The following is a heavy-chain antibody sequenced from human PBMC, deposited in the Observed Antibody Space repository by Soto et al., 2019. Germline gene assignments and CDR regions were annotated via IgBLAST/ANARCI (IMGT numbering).Heavy chain of an antibody. J-gene: IGHJ4*02. CDR1: GGSISSGGYY. V-gene: IGHV4-31*03. CDR3: ARFGYSYGKDY. CDR2: IYYSGST. Sequence: LSLTCTVSGGSISSGGYYWSWIRQHPGKGLEWIGYIYYSGSTYYNPSLKSRVTISVDTSKNQFSLKLSSVTAADTAVYYCARFGYSYGKDYWGQGTLVTVSS. D-gene: IGHD5-18*01.